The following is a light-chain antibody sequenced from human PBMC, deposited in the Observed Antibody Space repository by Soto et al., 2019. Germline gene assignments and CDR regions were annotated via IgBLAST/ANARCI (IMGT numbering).Light chain of an antibody. J-gene: IGKJ1*01. V-gene: IGKV1-6*01. CDR1: RYIRSD. CDR3: LQDYNYPWT. CDR2: AAS. Sequence: IQMTQSPSSLSASVGDRVTITCRASRYIRSDLSWYQQRPGQAPKVLIYAASSLQSGVPSRFSGSGSGTDFTLTISSLQPEDFATYYCLQDYNYPWTFGQGTKVDNK.